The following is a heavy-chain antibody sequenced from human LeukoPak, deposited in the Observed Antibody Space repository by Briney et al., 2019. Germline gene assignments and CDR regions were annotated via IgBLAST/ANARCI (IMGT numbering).Heavy chain of an antibody. CDR1: GFTFSSYA. Sequence: PGGSLRLSCAASGFTFSSYAMNWVRQAPGKGLEWVSAMSYSGSSTYYADSVKGRFTISRDNSKNTLYLQMNNLRAEDTAVYYCAEDRSSSFSGFLEYWGQGTLVTVSS. V-gene: IGHV3-23*01. CDR2: MSYSGSST. J-gene: IGHJ4*02. CDR3: AEDRSSSFSGFLEY. D-gene: IGHD6-6*01.